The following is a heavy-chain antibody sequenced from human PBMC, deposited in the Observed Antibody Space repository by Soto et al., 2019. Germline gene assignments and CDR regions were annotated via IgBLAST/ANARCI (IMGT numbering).Heavy chain of an antibody. V-gene: IGHV3-11*01. CDR2: ISSSGSTI. Sequence: GGSLRLSCAASGFTFSDYYMSWIRQAPGKGLEWVSYISSSGSTIYYADSVKGRFTISRDNAKNSLYLQMNSLRAEDSAVYYCARPPDGYYDFWSGYDATRAHFDYWGQGTLVTVSS. CDR3: ARPPDGYYDFWSGYDATRAHFDY. J-gene: IGHJ4*02. D-gene: IGHD3-3*01. CDR1: GFTFSDYY.